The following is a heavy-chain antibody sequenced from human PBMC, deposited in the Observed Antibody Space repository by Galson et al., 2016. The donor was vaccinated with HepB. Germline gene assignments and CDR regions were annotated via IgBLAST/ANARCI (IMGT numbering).Heavy chain of an antibody. CDR3: ARVYAKDFDY. CDR1: GGSLSGYW. J-gene: IGHJ4*02. CDR2: INRAGGT. D-gene: IGHD5/OR15-5a*01. V-gene: IGHV4-34*01. Sequence: SETLSLTCAVSGGSLSGYWWSWIRQPPGKGLEWIGEINRAGGTKYNSSLKSRVTILVDTSKNLVSLNLTSLTAADTAVYYCARVYAKDFDYWGQGSLVTVSS.